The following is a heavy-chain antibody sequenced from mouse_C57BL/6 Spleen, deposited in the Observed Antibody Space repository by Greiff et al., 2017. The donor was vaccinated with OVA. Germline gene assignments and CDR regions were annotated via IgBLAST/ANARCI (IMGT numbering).Heavy chain of an antibody. CDR3: ARDGSSSGWYFDV. V-gene: IGHV5-16*01. D-gene: IGHD1-1*01. CDR1: GFTFSDYY. CDR2: INYDGSST. J-gene: IGHJ1*03. Sequence: EVMLVESEGGLVQPGSSMKLSCTASGFTFSDYYMAWVRQVPEKGLEWVANINYDGSSTYYLDSLKSRFIISRDNAKNILYLQMSSLKSEDTATYYCARDGSSSGWYFDVWGTGTTVTVSS.